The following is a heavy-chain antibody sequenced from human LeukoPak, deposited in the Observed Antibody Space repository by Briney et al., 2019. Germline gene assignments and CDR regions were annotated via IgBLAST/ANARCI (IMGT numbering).Heavy chain of an antibody. J-gene: IGHJ6*02. CDR3: ARGPYYDFWTGYYRPNYYYYYGMDV. CDR2: ISYDGSNK. D-gene: IGHD3-3*01. Sequence: GGSLRLSCAASGFTFSTYGMHWVRQAPGKGLEWVAVISYDGSNKYYADSVKGRFTISRDNSKNTLYLQMNSLRAEDTAVYYCARGPYYDFWTGYYRPNYYYYYGMDVWGQGTTVTVSS. CDR1: GFTFSTYG. V-gene: IGHV3-30*19.